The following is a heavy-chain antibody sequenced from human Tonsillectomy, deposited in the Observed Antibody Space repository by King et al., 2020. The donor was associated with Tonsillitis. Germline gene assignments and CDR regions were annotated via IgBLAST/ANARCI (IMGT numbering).Heavy chain of an antibody. CDR1: GGSFSGYY. CDR2: INHGGST. D-gene: IGHD4-17*01. V-gene: IGHV4-34*01. Sequence: VQLQQWGAGLLKPSETLSLTCAVYGGSFSGYYWSWIRQPPGKGLEWIGEINHGGSTNYNPSLKSRVTISVDTSKSQFPLKLNSVTAADTAVYYCARAFSVTRLDWGRGTLVTVSS. J-gene: IGHJ4*02. CDR3: ARAFSVTRLD.